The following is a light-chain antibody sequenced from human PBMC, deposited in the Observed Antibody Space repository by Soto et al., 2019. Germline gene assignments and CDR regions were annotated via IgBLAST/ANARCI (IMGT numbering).Light chain of an antibody. CDR2: TVS. V-gene: IGKV1-6*01. CDR3: LQDNDYPLT. J-gene: IGKJ4*01. Sequence: AIQMTQSPSSLSASVGDRVTITCRASQAIRNDLAWYQQKPGKAPRLLIFTVSSLQSGVPSRFSGSGYGTDFTLTISSLQPEDFATYHCLQDNDYPLTFGGGTKVEIK. CDR1: QAIRND.